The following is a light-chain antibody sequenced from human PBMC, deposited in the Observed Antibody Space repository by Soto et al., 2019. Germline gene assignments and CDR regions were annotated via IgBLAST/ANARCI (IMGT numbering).Light chain of an antibody. CDR2: EVS. V-gene: IGLV2-14*01. Sequence: QSVLTQPACVSGSPGQSITISCTGTSSDVGGYNYVSWYQQHPGKAPKLMIYEVSNRPSGVSNRFSGSKSGNTASLTISGPQAEDEADYYCSSYTSSSTLYVFGTGTKVTV. CDR1: SSDVGGYNY. J-gene: IGLJ1*01. CDR3: SSYTSSSTLYV.